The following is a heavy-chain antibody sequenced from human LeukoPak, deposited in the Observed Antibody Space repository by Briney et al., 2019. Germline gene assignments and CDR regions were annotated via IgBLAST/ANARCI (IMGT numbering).Heavy chain of an antibody. D-gene: IGHD3/OR15-3a*01. Sequence: ASVKVYCKVSGYTLNEISLHWVRQAPGKGLEWMAGFDREDAETISAQKFQGRVTMTEDTSTDTAYMELSSLRSEDTAVYYCTTGMIFSYRRGYVEYWGQGTLVTVSA. CDR1: GYTLNEIS. CDR3: TTGMIFSYRRGYVEY. CDR2: FDREDAET. J-gene: IGHJ4*02. V-gene: IGHV1-24*01.